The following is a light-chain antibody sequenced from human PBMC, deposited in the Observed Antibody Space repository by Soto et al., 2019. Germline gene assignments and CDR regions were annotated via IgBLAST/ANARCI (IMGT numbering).Light chain of an antibody. V-gene: IGLV2-14*03. CDR2: DVT. J-gene: IGLJ2*01. Sequence: QSALTQPASVSGSPGQSISISFTGTSSDVGAYNYVSWYQHHPGEAPKLMIYDVTNRPSGVSNRFSASKSANTASLTISGLQAEYEAHYYCISDTTSRTVVFGGGTQLTVL. CDR3: ISDTTSRTVV. CDR1: SSDVGAYNY.